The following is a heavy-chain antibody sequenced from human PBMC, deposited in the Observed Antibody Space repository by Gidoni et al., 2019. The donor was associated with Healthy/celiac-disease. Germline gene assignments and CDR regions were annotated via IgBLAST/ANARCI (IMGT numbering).Heavy chain of an antibody. CDR1: GWSFSGYY. CDR3: ARGSCSGGSCYSEYSSGWVADY. V-gene: IGHV4-34*01. J-gene: IGHJ4*02. CDR2: INHSGST. D-gene: IGHD2-15*01. Sequence: QVQLQQWGAGLLKPSETLSLTCAVYGWSFSGYYWSWIRQPPGKGLEWIGEINHSGSTNYNPSLKSRVTISVDTSKNQFSLKLSSVTAADTAVYYCARGSCSGGSCYSEYSSGWVADYWGQGTLVTVSS.